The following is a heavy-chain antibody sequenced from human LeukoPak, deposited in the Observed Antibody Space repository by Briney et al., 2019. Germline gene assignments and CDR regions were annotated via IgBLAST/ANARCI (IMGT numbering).Heavy chain of an antibody. CDR2: ISYDGSNK. CDR1: GFTFSSYG. D-gene: IGHD3-22*01. CDR3: AKGLFYYDKGGFDY. Sequence: PGRSLRLSCAASGFTFSSYGLHWVRQAPDKGLEWVAFISYDGSNKFYGDSVKGRFTISRDNSKNTLYLQMNSLRTEDTAVYYCAKGLFYYDKGGFDYWGQGTLVTVSS. J-gene: IGHJ4*02. V-gene: IGHV3-30*18.